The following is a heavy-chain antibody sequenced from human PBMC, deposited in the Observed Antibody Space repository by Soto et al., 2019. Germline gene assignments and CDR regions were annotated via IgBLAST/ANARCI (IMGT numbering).Heavy chain of an antibody. CDR2: VYSGGST. J-gene: IGHJ2*01. V-gene: IGHV3-53*04. Sequence: EVKLVESGGGLVQPGGSLRLSCAASGFAVSSSYMSWVRQAPGKGLEWVSVVYSGGSTYYADSVKDRFTLSRDISRNILWLQMNGLGPDDTAVYYCARVAYFGDYARRYFDLWGRGTVVTVSS. D-gene: IGHD4-17*01. CDR3: ARVAYFGDYARRYFDL. CDR1: GFAVSSSY.